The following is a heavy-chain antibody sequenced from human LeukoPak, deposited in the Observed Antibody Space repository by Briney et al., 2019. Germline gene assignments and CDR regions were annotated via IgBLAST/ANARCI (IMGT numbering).Heavy chain of an antibody. V-gene: IGHV3-53*01. Sequence: HPGGSLRLSCAASRFTVSSNYMNWVRQLPGKGLEWVSVIYSGGSTYYADSVKGRFTISRDNSKNTLYLQMNSLRAEDTAVYYCAKNGGWYRPLYYFDYWGQGTLVTVSS. D-gene: IGHD6-19*01. J-gene: IGHJ4*02. CDR3: AKNGGWYRPLYYFDY. CDR2: IYSGGST. CDR1: RFTVSSNY.